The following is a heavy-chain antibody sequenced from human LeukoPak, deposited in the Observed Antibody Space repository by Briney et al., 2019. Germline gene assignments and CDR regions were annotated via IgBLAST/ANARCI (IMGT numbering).Heavy chain of an antibody. V-gene: IGHV1-2*02. Sequence: GASVKVSCKASGYTFTVYYIHWVRQAPGQGLEWMGWINPNSGGTNYAQKFQGRVTMTRDTSISTAYMELSRLRSDDTAVYYCARDWARRGYYYDSSGYSHRLPYQHWGQGTLVTVSS. CDR1: GYTFTVYY. D-gene: IGHD3-22*01. CDR2: INPNSGGT. CDR3: ARDWARRGYYYDSSGYSHRLPYQH. J-gene: IGHJ1*01.